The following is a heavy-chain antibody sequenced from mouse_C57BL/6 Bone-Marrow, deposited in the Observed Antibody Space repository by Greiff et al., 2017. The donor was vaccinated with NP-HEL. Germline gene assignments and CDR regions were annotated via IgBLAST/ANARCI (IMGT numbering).Heavy chain of an antibody. D-gene: IGHD3-2*02. CDR2: IYPGDGDT. J-gene: IGHJ2*01. V-gene: IGHV1-82*01. CDR3: ARKGSGYYFDY. Sequence: VQLQQSGPELVKPGASVKISCKASGYAFSSSWMNWVKQRPGKGLEWIGRIYPGDGDTNYNGKFKGKATLTADKSSSTAYMQLSSLTSEDSAVYFCARKGSGYYFDYWSQGTTLTVSS. CDR1: GYAFSSSW.